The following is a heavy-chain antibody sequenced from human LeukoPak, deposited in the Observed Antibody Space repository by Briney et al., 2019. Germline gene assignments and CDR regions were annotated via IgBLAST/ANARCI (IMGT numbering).Heavy chain of an antibody. CDR1: GGPFSSYA. J-gene: IGHJ5*02. V-gene: IGHV1-69*04. D-gene: IGHD2-2*01. Sequence: SVKVSCKASGGPFSSYAISWVRQAPGQGLKWLGRFIPILGIANYAQKFQGRVTITADKSTSTAYMELSSLRSEDTAVYYCARARDIVVVPAAISTYDPWGQGTLVTVSS. CDR2: FIPILGIA. CDR3: ARARDIVVVPAAISTYDP.